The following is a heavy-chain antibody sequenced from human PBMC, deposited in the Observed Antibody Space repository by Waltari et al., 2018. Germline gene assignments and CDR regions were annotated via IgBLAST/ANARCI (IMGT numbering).Heavy chain of an antibody. CDR3: ARDGYNSGYYFDY. V-gene: IGHV4-4*08. CDR1: GFTFDDYA. CDR2: IYTSGST. D-gene: IGHD5-12*01. J-gene: IGHJ4*02. Sequence: VQLVESGGGLVQPGRSLRLSCAASGFTFDDYAMHWVRQAPGKGLEWIVRIYTSGSTNYNPSLKSRVTISVDTSKNQFSLKLSSVTAADTAVYYCARDGYNSGYYFDYWGQGTLVTVSS.